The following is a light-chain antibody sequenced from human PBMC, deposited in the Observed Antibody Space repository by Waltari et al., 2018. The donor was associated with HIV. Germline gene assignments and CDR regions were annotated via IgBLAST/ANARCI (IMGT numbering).Light chain of an antibody. CDR2: EVF. V-gene: IGLV2-14*03. CDR1: SGDIGANNF. J-gene: IGLJ2*01. Sequence: QSALTQPASVSGSPGQSITISCSGTSGDIGANNFVSWYQQHPGRAPKLLIYEVFNRPSGVSARFSGSKSGNTASLTISGLRAEDESHYYCTSYTTSSTLIFGGGTTLTVL. CDR3: TSYTTSSTLI.